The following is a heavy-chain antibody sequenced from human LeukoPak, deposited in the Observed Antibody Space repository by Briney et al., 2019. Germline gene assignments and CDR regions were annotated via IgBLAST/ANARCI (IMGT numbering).Heavy chain of an antibody. Sequence: GGSLRLSCAASGFTFSSYAMSWVRQAPGKGLEWVSGISGSGGSTFYADSVKGRFTISRDNSKNTLYVQMNSLRAEDTAVYYCARVGSRSYYYFDHWGQGTLVTVSS. V-gene: IGHV3-23*01. D-gene: IGHD1-26*01. CDR3: ARVGSRSYYYFDH. CDR2: ISGSGGST. CDR1: GFTFSSYA. J-gene: IGHJ4*02.